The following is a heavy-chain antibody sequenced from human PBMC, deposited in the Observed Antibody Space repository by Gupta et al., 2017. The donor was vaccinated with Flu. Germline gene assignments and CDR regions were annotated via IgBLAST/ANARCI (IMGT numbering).Heavy chain of an antibody. Sequence: EVQLLESGGGLVQPGGSLRLSCAASGFPFSSYAMSWVRQAPGKGLEWVSAISGSGGSTYYADSVKGRFTISRDNSKNTLYLQMNSLRAEDTAVYYCAKGYSGYGGMFDYWGQGTLVTVSS. CDR3: AKGYSGYGGMFDY. V-gene: IGHV3-23*01. D-gene: IGHD5-12*01. CDR2: ISGSGGST. CDR1: GFPFSSYA. J-gene: IGHJ4*02.